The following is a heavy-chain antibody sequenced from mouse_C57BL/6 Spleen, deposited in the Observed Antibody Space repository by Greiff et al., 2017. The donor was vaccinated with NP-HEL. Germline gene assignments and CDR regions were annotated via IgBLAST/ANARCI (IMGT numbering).Heavy chain of an antibody. D-gene: IGHD2-3*01. CDR2: IDPSDSYT. CDR3: TNSYDSYYWSWFAY. Sequence: QVQLQQPGAELVKPGASVKLSCKASGYTFTSYWMQWVKQRPGQGLEWIGEIDPSDSYTNYNQKFKGKATLTVDTSSSTAYMQLSSLTSEDSAVYTGTNSYDSYYWSWFAYWGQGTLVTVSA. V-gene: IGHV1-50*01. J-gene: IGHJ3*01. CDR1: GYTFTSYW.